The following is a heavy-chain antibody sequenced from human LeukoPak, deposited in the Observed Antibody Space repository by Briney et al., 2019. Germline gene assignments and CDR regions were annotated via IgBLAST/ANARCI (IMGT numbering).Heavy chain of an antibody. V-gene: IGHV1-24*01. CDR1: GDTLTNLS. CDR2: FVPKVGET. J-gene: IGHJ5*02. Sequence: GASVKVSCKASGDTLTNLSMHWVRQAPGQGLEWMGSFVPKVGETNYAQKFQGRVTMTEDTSTGTAYMELSSLRSEDTAVYYCARGPEYSSLSSGGFAPGSQRSLVTAS. CDR3: ARGPEYSSLSSGGFAP. D-gene: IGHD6-6*01.